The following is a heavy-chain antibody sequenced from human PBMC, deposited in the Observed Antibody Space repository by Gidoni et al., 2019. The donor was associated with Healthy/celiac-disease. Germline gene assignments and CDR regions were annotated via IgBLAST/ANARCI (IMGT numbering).Heavy chain of an antibody. CDR3: ARDPIRRGDY. V-gene: IGHV4-39*02. J-gene: IGHJ4*02. Sequence: QLQLQESGPGLVKPSETLSLTCTVSGGSISSSSYYWGWIRQPPGKGLEWIGSIYYSGRTYYNPSLKSRVTISVDTSKNQFSLKLSSVTAADTAVYYCARDPIRRGDYWGQGTLVTVSS. D-gene: IGHD3-3*02. CDR2: IYYSGRT. CDR1: GGSISSSSYY.